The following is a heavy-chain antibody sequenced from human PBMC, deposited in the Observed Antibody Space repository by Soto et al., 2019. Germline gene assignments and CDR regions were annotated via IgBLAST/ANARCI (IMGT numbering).Heavy chain of an antibody. CDR2: INSDGSSI. CDR1: GFTFSSYW. J-gene: IGHJ4*02. D-gene: IGHD6-19*01. V-gene: IGHV3-74*01. Sequence: GGSLRLSCAASGFTFSSYWMHWVRQAPGKGLVWVSRINSDGSSISYADSVKGRLTISRDNAKNTLYLQMNSLRVEDTAVYYCARETGYSSGWRQDYWGQGTLVTVSS. CDR3: ARETGYSSGWRQDY.